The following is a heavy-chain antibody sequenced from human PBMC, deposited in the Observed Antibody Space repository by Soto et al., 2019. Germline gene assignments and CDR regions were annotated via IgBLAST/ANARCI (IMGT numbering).Heavy chain of an antibody. Sequence: ASVKVSCKASGYTFTSYYMHWVRQAPGQGLEWMGIINPSGGSTSYAQRFQGRVTMTRDTSTSTVYMELSSLRSEDTAVYYCARDLSGSYGSVNDAFDIWGQGTMVTVSS. CDR1: GYTFTSYY. V-gene: IGHV1-46*01. J-gene: IGHJ3*02. CDR2: INPSGGST. D-gene: IGHD1-26*01. CDR3: ARDLSGSYGSVNDAFDI.